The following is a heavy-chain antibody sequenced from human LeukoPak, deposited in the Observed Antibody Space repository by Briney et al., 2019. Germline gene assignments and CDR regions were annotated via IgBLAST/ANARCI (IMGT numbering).Heavy chain of an antibody. D-gene: IGHD5-24*01. CDR1: GGSISSSSYY. J-gene: IGHJ4*02. CDR3: ARGDGYNKGPFDF. Sequence: SETLSLTCTVSGGSISSSSYYWGWIRQPPGKGLEWIGSIYYSGSTYYNPSLKSRVTISVDTSKNQFSLKLSSVTAADTAVYYCARGDGYNKGPFDFWGQGTLVTVSS. CDR2: IYYSGST. V-gene: IGHV4-39*01.